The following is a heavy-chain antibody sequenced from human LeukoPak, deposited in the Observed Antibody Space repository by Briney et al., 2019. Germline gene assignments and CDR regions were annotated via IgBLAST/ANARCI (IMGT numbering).Heavy chain of an antibody. V-gene: IGHV1-69*13. D-gene: IGHD1-26*01. Sequence: GASVKVSCKASGGTFSSYAISWVRQAPGQGLEWMGGIIPIFGTANYAQKFQGRVTITADESTSTAYMELSSLRSEDTAVYYCARGPMGARGAFDIWGQGTMVTVSS. CDR1: GGTFSSYA. CDR2: IIPIFGTA. CDR3: ARGPMGARGAFDI. J-gene: IGHJ3*02.